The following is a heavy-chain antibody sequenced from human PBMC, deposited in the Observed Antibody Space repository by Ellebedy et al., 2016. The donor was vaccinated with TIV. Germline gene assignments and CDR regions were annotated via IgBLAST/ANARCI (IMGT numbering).Heavy chain of an antibody. CDR1: GFSFSSYW. CDR2: MNQGGSQN. D-gene: IGHD4-17*01. V-gene: IGHV3-7*01. J-gene: IGHJ3*02. CDR3: ARDGSYGDYLFPAHAFEI. Sequence: GGSLRLSCAATGFSFSSYWMSWVRQAPGKGLEWVANMNQGGSQNYYVDSVKGRFTRSRDNSKHSLFLQMNSLSAEDTAVYYCARDGSYGDYLFPAHAFEIWGQGTVVTVSS.